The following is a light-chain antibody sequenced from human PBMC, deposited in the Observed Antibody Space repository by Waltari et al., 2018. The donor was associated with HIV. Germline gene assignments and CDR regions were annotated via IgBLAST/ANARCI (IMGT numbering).Light chain of an antibody. Sequence: QSALTQPASVSGSPGQSITISCTGTSSDVGGYNYVSWYQQHPGKAPKRMVYEVSNRPSGVSNRFSGSKSGNTASLTISGLQAEDEADYYCSSYTSSSTLVFGTETKVTVL. V-gene: IGLV2-14*01. J-gene: IGLJ1*01. CDR1: SSDVGGYNY. CDR2: EVS. CDR3: SSYTSSSTLV.